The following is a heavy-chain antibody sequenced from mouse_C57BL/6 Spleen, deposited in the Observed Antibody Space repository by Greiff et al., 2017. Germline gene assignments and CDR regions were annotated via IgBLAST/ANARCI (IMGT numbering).Heavy chain of an antibody. J-gene: IGHJ1*03. CDR2: IDPSDSYT. Sequence: QVHVKQPGAELVKPGASVKLSCKASGYTFTSYWLQWVKQRPGQGLEWIGEIDPSDSYTNYNQKFKGKATLAVDTSTNTAYMHLSSLTSEDSAVYYCARGTCYYRYFDVWGTGTTVTVSS. V-gene: IGHV1-50*01. CDR1: GYTFTSYW. CDR3: ARGTCYYRYFDV.